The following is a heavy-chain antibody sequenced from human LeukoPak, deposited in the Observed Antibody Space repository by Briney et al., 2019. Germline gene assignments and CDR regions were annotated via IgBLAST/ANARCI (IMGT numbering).Heavy chain of an antibody. V-gene: IGHV3-7*01. CDR1: GFTFSSYS. CDR2: IKQDGSEK. J-gene: IGHJ4*02. CDR3: ARDRNTDFWSGYYTNYFDY. D-gene: IGHD3-3*01. Sequence: GGSLRLSCAASGFTFSSYSMNWVRQAPGKGREWVANIKQDGSEKYYVDSVKGRFTISRDNAKNSLYLQMNSLRAEDTAVYYCARDRNTDFWSGYYTNYFDYWGQGTLVTVSS.